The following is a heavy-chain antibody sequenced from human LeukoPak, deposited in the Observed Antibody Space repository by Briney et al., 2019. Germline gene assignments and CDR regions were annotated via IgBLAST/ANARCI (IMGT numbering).Heavy chain of an antibody. D-gene: IGHD5-12*01. CDR1: GYTFTGYY. J-gene: IGHJ4*02. V-gene: IGHV1-2*02. CDR3: ARDYSGYPELWGFDY. Sequence: GASVKVSCKASGYTFTGYYMHWVRQAPRQGLEWLGWINPNSGVTHYAQKFQGRVSMTRDTSISTAYMELSTLRSDDTAVYYCARDYSGYPELWGFDYWGQGTLVTVSS. CDR2: INPNSGVT.